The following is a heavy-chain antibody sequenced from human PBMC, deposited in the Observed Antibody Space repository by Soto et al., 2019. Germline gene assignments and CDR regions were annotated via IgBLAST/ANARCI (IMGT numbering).Heavy chain of an antibody. CDR2: IYTSGST. CDR1: GGSISSHY. CDR3: ARGTYYYGSGTYSLYYFDY. J-gene: IGHJ4*02. D-gene: IGHD3-10*01. Sequence: QVQLQESGPGLVKPSETLSLTCTVSGGSISSHYWSWIRQPVGKGLEWIGRIYTSGSTTYNPSLKSRVTMSLDTSKNQFSLKLSSVTAADTAVYYCARGTYYYGSGTYSLYYFDYWGQGTLVTVSS. V-gene: IGHV4-4*07.